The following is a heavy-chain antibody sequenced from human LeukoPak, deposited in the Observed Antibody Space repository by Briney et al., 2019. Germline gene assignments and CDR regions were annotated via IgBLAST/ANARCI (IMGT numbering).Heavy chain of an antibody. J-gene: IGHJ4*02. D-gene: IGHD4-17*01. Sequence: ASVTVSCKASGFTFTSSAVQWVRQARGQRLEWIGWIIVGSGNTNYAQKFQERVTITRDMSTSTAYMELSSLRSEDTAVYYCAAREVTTTIDYWGQGTLVTVSS. V-gene: IGHV1-58*01. CDR2: IIVGSGNT. CDR1: GFTFTSSA. CDR3: AAREVTTTIDY.